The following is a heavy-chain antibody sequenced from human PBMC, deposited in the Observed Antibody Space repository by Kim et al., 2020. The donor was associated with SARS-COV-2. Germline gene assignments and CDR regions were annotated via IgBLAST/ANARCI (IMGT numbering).Heavy chain of an antibody. Sequence: NPSLTSRVTISVDPSKSQFSLKLSSVTAADTAVYYCASGRGYYYGSGTQYWGQGTLVTVSS. CDR3: ASGRGYYYGSGTQY. D-gene: IGHD3-10*01. J-gene: IGHJ4*02. V-gene: IGHV4-39*01.